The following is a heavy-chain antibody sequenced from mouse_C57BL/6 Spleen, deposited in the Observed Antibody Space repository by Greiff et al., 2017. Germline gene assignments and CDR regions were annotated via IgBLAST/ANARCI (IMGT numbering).Heavy chain of an antibody. D-gene: IGHD2-1*01. CDR3: ARGGNYVFMDY. CDR1: GYTFTSYW. V-gene: IGHV1-55*01. Sequence: QVHVKQPGAELVKPGASVKMSCKASGYTFTSYWITWVKQRPGQGLEWIGDIYPGSGSTNYNEKFKSKATLTVDTSSSTAYMQLSSLTSEDSAVYYCARGGNYVFMDYWGQGTSVTVSS. J-gene: IGHJ4*01. CDR2: IYPGSGST.